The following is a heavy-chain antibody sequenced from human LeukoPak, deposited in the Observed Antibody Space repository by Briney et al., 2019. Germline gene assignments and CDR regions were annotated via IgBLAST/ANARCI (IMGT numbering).Heavy chain of an antibody. V-gene: IGHV4-4*07. J-gene: IGHJ3*02. CDR2: IYTSGST. CDR3: ARGYYYDSSGYYYTGAFDI. Sequence: SETLSLTCTVSGGSISSYYWSWIRQPAGKGLEWIGRIYTSGSTNYNPSLKSRVTMSVDTSKNQFSLKLSPVTAADTAVYYCARGYYYDSSGYYYTGAFDIWGQGTMVTVSS. D-gene: IGHD3-22*01. CDR1: GGSISSYY.